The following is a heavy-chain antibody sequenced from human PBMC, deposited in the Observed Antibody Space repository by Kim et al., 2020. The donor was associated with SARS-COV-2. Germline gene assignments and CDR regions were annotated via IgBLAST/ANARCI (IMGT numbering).Heavy chain of an antibody. Sequence: GGSLRLSCAASGFTVSSNYMSWVRQAPGKGLEWVSVIYSGGSTYYADSVKGRFTISRDNSKNTLYLQMNSLRAEDTAVYYCARGGRDYGGNLISDLSYYYYGMDVWGQGTTVTVSS. CDR1: GFTVSSNY. CDR2: IYSGGST. V-gene: IGHV3-53*01. J-gene: IGHJ6*02. D-gene: IGHD4-17*01. CDR3: ARGGRDYGGNLISDLSYYYYGMDV.